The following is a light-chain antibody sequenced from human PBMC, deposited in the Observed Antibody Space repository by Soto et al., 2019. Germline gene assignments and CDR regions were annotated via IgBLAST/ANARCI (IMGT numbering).Light chain of an antibody. J-gene: IGKJ1*01. CDR2: AAS. CDR1: QRISTY. Sequence: DIQMTQSPSSLSASVGDRVTITCRASQRISTYLNWYQHKPGKAPKLLIYAASTLQSGVPSRFSGSGSGTEFTLTISSLQPEDFATYYCQQLNSYPRTFGQGTKVEIK. CDR3: QQLNSYPRT. V-gene: IGKV1-9*01.